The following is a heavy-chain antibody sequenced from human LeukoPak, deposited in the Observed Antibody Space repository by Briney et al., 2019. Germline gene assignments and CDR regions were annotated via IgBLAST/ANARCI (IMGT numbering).Heavy chain of an antibody. CDR1: GYTFTGYY. J-gene: IGHJ4*02. D-gene: IGHD3-22*01. V-gene: IGHV1-2*02. CDR3: ARVPPNHYYDSSGSRY. CDR2: INPNSGGT. Sequence: GASVKVSCKASGYTFTGYYMHWVRQAPGQGLEWMGWINPNSGGTNYAQKFQGRVTMTRDTSISTAYMELSRLRSDDTAVYYCARVPPNHYYDSSGSRYWGQGTLVTVSS.